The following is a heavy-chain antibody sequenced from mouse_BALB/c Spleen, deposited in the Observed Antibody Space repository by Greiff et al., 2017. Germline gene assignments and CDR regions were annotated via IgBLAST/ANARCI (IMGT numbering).Heavy chain of an antibody. J-gene: IGHJ4*01. V-gene: IGHV2-9*02. Sequence: VKLVESGPGLVAPSQSLSITCTVSGFSLTSYGVHWVRQPPGKGLEWLGVIWAGGSTNYNSALMSRLSISKDNSKSQVFLKMNSLQTDDTAMYYCARGAYYRYDGYYYAMDYWGQGTSVTVSS. CDR1: GFSLTSYG. CDR2: IWAGGST. D-gene: IGHD2-14*01. CDR3: ARGAYYRYDGYYYAMDY.